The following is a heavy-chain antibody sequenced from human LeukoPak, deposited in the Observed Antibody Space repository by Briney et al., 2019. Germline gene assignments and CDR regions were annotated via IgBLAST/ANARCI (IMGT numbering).Heavy chain of an antibody. J-gene: IGHJ4*02. V-gene: IGHV4-59*01. Sequence: PSETLSLTCTVSGGSISNYYWSWIRQPPGKGLEWIGYIYYSGNTNYNPSLKSRVTISVDTSKNQFSLKLSSVTAADTAVYYCVRENYSSGWYGIIDYRGQGTLVTVSS. CDR2: IYYSGNT. CDR1: GGSISNYY. D-gene: IGHD6-19*01. CDR3: VRENYSSGWYGIIDY.